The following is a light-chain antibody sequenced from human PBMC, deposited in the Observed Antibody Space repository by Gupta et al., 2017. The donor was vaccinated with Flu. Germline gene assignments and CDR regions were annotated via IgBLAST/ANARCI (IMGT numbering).Light chain of an antibody. CDR3: QSDDSSLSGSV. CDR1: SSNLGAGFD. J-gene: IGLJ3*02. CDR2: GNN. Sequence: QSGLTQPPSVSGAPGLRLTISCTGSSSNLGAGFDVHWYQQLPGTAPKLLLYGNNHRPSGVPDRFSGSKSGTSASLAITGLQADDEADYYCQSDDSSLSGSVFGGGTKLTVL. V-gene: IGLV1-40*01.